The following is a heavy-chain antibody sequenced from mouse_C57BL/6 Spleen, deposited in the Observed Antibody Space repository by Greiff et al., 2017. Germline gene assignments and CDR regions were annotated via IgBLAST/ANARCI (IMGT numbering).Heavy chain of an antibody. V-gene: IGHV5-16*01. CDR2: INYDGSST. Sequence: VQLKESEGSLVQPGSSMKLSCTASGFTFSDYYMAWVRQVPEKGLEWVANINYDGSSTYYLDSLKSRFIISRDNAKNILYLQMSSLKSEDTATYYCARERGRYYFDYWGQGTTLTVSS. CDR3: ARERGRYYFDY. J-gene: IGHJ2*01. CDR1: GFTFSDYY.